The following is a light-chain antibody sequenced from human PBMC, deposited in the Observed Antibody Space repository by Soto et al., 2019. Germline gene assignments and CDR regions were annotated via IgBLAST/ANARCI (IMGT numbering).Light chain of an antibody. CDR2: KAS. CDR1: QSISSW. CDR3: QQYKSFSLT. J-gene: IGKJ4*01. V-gene: IGKV1-5*03. Sequence: DIQMTQSPSTLSASVGDRVTITCRASQSISSWLAWYQQKPGNAPKLLIYKASSLESGVPSRFSGSGSGTEFTLTISSLQPDDFAIYYCQQYKSFSLTFGGGTKVEIK.